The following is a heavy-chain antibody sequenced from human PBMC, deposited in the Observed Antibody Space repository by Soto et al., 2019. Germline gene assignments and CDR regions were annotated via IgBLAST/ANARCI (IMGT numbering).Heavy chain of an antibody. D-gene: IGHD3-16*01. V-gene: IGHV4-61*01. CDR3: ARADGREFDYDDVWGTRGDWFDP. J-gene: IGHJ5*02. CDR1: GASVTSGLYY. CDR2: IYDGGGS. Sequence: QVQLQESGPGLVKPAETLSLTCSVSGASVTSGLYYWTWIRQPPGRGLEWMGFIYDGGGSNYSPSHRGRVTMSVDSSKNQFSLNLTSVTAADTAVYYCARADGREFDYDDVWGTRGDWFDPWGQGTLVTVSS.